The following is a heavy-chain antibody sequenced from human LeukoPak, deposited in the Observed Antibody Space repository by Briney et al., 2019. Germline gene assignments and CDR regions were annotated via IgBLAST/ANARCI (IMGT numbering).Heavy chain of an antibody. Sequence: GGSLRLSWAASGFTFSSYSMNWVRQAPGKGLEWVSSISSSSSYIYYADSVKGRFTISRDNAKNSLYLQMNSLRAEDTAVYYCARDPPFTIFGVVTLYDYWGQGTLVTVSS. CDR2: ISSSSSYI. CDR3: ARDPPFTIFGVVTLYDY. J-gene: IGHJ4*02. CDR1: GFTFSSYS. V-gene: IGHV3-21*01. D-gene: IGHD3-3*01.